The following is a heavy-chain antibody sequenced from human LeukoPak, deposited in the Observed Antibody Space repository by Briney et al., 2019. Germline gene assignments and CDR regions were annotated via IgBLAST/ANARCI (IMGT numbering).Heavy chain of an antibody. CDR2: INPNSGGT. D-gene: IGHD6-13*01. CDR1: GYTFTGYY. J-gene: IGHJ4*02. V-gene: IGHV1-2*02. CDR3: ARGAWQQLPEYYFDY. Sequence: ASVKVSCKASGYTFTGYYMHWVRQAPGQGLEWMGWINPNSGGTNYAQKFQGRDTMTRDTSISTAYMELSRLRSDDTAVYYCARGAWQQLPEYYFDYWGQGTLVTVSS.